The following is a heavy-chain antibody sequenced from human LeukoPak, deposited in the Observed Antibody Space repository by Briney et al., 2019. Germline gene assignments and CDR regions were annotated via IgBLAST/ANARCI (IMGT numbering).Heavy chain of an antibody. CDR1: GYIFNRYT. CDR3: ASGEWLPRLF. J-gene: IGHJ4*02. CDR2: INPSGGST. D-gene: IGHD3-3*01. Sequence: ASVKVSCKASGYIFNRYTMSWVRQAPGQGLEWMGIINPSGGSTSYAQKFQGRVTMTRDTSTSTVYMELSSLRSEDTAVYYCASGEWLPRLFGGQGTLVTVSS. V-gene: IGHV1-46*02.